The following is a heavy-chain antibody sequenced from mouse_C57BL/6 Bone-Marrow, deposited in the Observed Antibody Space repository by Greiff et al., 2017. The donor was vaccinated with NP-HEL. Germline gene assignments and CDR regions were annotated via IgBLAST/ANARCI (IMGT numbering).Heavy chain of an antibody. D-gene: IGHD2-3*01. V-gene: IGHV1-69*01. CDR2: IDPSDSYT. Sequence: QVQLQQPGAELVMPGASVKLSCKASGYTFTSYWMHWVKQRPGQGLEWIGEIDPSDSYTNYNQKFKGKSTLTVDKSSSTAYMQLSSLTSEDSAVYYCASGGYFWYFEVGGTGTTVTVSA. J-gene: IGHJ1*03. CDR1: GYTFTSYW. CDR3: ASGGYFWYFEV.